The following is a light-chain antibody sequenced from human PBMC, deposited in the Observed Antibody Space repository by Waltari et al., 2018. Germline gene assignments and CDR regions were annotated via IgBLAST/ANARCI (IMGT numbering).Light chain of an antibody. J-gene: IGLJ2*01. CDR3: ISYRKGTTGNVA. CDR1: NRDVGGYNF. CDR2: DVS. Sequence: QSALTQPASVSGSLGQSITISCTGTNRDVGGYNFVSWYQQHPGKAPKLMSYDVSNRPSGVSSRFSGSKSGNTASLTISGLQAEDEADYHCISYRKGTTGNVALGGGTKVTVL. V-gene: IGLV2-14*03.